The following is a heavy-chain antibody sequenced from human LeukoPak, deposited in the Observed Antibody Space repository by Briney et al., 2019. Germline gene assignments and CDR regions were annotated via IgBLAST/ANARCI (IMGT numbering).Heavy chain of an antibody. CDR3: AKAYHYYGTGSSFDY. D-gene: IGHD3-10*01. CDR1: GFTFSSYA. J-gene: IGHJ4*02. V-gene: IGHV3-23*01. Sequence: GGSLRLSCAASGFTFSSYAMNWVRQAPGKGLGWVSGISGSGGNTHYADSVKGRFTSSRDNSKITLYLQINSLRAEDTAVYYCAKAYHYYGTGSSFDYWGQGTLVTVSS. CDR2: ISGSGGNT.